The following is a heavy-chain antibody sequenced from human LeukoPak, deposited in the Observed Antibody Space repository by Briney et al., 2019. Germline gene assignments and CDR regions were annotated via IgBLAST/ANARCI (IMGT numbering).Heavy chain of an antibody. J-gene: IGHJ4*02. V-gene: IGHV3-7*01. D-gene: IGHD6-19*01. CDR3: ARASLDHIAVAGTDY. Sequence: GGSLRLSCAASGFTFSSYWMSWVRQAPGKGLEWVANIKQDGSEKYYVDSVKGRFTLSRDNAKNSLYLQMNSLRAEDTAVYYCARASLDHIAVAGTDYWGQGTLVTVSS. CDR1: GFTFSSYW. CDR2: IKQDGSEK.